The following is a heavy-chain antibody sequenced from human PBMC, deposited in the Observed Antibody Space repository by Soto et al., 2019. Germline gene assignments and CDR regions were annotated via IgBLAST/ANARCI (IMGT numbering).Heavy chain of an antibody. D-gene: IGHD4-17*01. CDR1: GYTFTDYY. V-gene: IGHV1-2*02. Sequence: GASVKVSCKTSGYTFTDYYVHWVRQAPGQGLEWMGWINPNSGGTNFAQKFQGRVTMTRDTSINTVYMELSRLRSDDTADYYCARDLKTPGDYTGAFDYWGQGTLVTVS. J-gene: IGHJ4*02. CDR2: INPNSGGT. CDR3: ARDLKTPGDYTGAFDY.